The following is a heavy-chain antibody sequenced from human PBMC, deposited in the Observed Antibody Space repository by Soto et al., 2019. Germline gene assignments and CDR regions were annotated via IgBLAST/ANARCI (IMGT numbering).Heavy chain of an antibody. CDR3: ARGGISHWAYFYYMDV. CDR1: GGSLSGYS. V-gene: IGHV4-34*01. D-gene: IGHD2-21*01. CDR2: INHLGSI. J-gene: IGHJ6*03. Sequence: SETLSLTCVVSGGSLSGYSWSWIRQPPGMALEWIGEINHLGSINYNPSLKSRVTMSVDTSKNQFSLTLNSVTAADTATYYCARGGISHWAYFYYMDVWDRGTTVTVSS.